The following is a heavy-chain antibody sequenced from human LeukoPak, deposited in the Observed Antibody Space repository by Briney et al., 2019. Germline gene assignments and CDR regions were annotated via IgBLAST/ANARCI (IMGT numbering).Heavy chain of an antibody. D-gene: IGHD3-9*01. J-gene: IGHJ5*02. Sequence: ASVKVSCKASGYTFTSYGISWVRQAPGQGLEWMGWISAYNGNTNYAQKLQGRVTMTTDTSTSTAYMELRSLRSDDTAVYYCARARVLPPMYYDILTGYITTPNNWFDPWGQGTLVTVSS. CDR1: GYTFTSYG. CDR2: ISAYNGNT. CDR3: ARARVLPPMYYDILTGYITTPNNWFDP. V-gene: IGHV1-18*01.